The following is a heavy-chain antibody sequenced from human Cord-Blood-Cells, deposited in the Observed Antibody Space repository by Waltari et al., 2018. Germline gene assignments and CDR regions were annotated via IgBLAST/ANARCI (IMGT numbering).Heavy chain of an antibody. Sequence: QVQLVQSGAEVKKPGASVKVSCKASGYTFTSYDINWVRQATGQGLEWMGWMNPNSGNTGYAQKFQGRVTMTRNTSRSTAYMELSSLRSEDTAVYYCARGPVYSSSWYMRFYYYGMDVWGQGTTVTVSS. CDR2: MNPNSGNT. D-gene: IGHD6-13*01. J-gene: IGHJ6*02. CDR3: ARGPVYSSSWYMRFYYYGMDV. V-gene: IGHV1-8*01. CDR1: GYTFTSYD.